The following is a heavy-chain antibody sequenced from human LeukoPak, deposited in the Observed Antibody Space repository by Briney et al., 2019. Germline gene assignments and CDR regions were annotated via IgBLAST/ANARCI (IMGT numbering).Heavy chain of an antibody. CDR3: ARSLYSSGWYGPAY. J-gene: IGHJ4*02. CDR1: GFTFSSYS. CDR2: ISSSSSYI. V-gene: IGHV3-21*01. D-gene: IGHD6-19*01. Sequence: GGSLRLSCAASGFTFSSYSMNWVRQAPGKGLEWVSSISSSSSYIYYADSVKGRFTISRDNAKNSLYLQMNSLRAEDTAVYYCARSLYSSGWYGPAYWGQGTLVTVSS.